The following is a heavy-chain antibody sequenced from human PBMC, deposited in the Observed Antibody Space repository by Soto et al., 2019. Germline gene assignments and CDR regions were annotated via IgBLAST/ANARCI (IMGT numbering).Heavy chain of an antibody. Sequence: GASVKVSWKGSGYSFTRYGISWGGQAPGQGGEWMGWISAYNGNTNYAQKLQGRVTMTTDTSTSTAYMELRSLRSDGTAVYYCARDAGYYGSGSYYIVDYWGQGTLVTVSS. CDR2: ISAYNGNT. CDR3: ARDAGYYGSGSYYIVDY. J-gene: IGHJ4*02. V-gene: IGHV1-18*01. D-gene: IGHD3-10*01. CDR1: GYSFTRYG.